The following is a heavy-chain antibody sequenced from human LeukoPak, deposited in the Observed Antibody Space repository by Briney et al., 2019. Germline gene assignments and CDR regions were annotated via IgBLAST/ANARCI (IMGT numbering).Heavy chain of an antibody. Sequence: GGSLRLSCAASGFTFSRYWMSWVRQAPGKGLEWVANIKQDGSEKYYVDSVRGRFTISRDNAKNSLYLQMSSLRAEDTAVYYCARSSRFCSSSRCDGWYFDYWGKGTLVTVSS. D-gene: IGHD2-2*01. V-gene: IGHV3-7*01. CDR2: IKQDGSEK. CDR1: GFTFSRYW. J-gene: IGHJ4*02. CDR3: ARSSRFCSSSRCDGWYFDY.